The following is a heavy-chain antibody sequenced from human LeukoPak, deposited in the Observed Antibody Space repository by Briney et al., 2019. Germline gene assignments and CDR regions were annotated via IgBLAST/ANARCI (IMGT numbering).Heavy chain of an antibody. CDR2: ISAYNGNT. CDR1: GYTFTSYG. V-gene: IGHV1-18*01. Sequence: ASVKVSCTASGYTFTSYGISWVRQAPGQGLEWMGWISAYNGNTNYAQKLQGRVTMTTDTSTSTAYMELRSLRSDDTAVYYCARDQGLWFGELLMSPYYYGMDVWGQGTTVTVSS. D-gene: IGHD3-10*01. J-gene: IGHJ6*02. CDR3: ARDQGLWFGELLMSPYYYGMDV.